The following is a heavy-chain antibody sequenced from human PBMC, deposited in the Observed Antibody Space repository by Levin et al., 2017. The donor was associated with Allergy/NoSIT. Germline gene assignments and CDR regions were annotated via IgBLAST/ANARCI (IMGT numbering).Heavy chain of an antibody. D-gene: IGHD6-13*01. CDR3: ARSSSWILTPRADAFDI. V-gene: IGHV3-74*01. CDR2: INSDGSST. CDR1: GFTFSSYW. J-gene: IGHJ3*02. Sequence: GESLKISCAASGFTFSSYWMHWVRQAPGKGLVWVSRINSDGSSTSYADSVKGRFTISRDNAKNTLYLQMNSLRAEDTAVYYCARSSSWILTPRADAFDIWGQGTMVTVSS.